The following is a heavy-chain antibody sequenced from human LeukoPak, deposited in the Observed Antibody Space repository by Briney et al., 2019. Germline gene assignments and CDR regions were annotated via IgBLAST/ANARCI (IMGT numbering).Heavy chain of an antibody. D-gene: IGHD3-10*01. CDR2: FYISGST. Sequence: SQTLSLTCTVSDASISSGTYYWSWIRQPAGRGLEWIGRFYISGSTNYNPSLESRVTISVDTSKNQIFLKVSSVTAADTAVYYCAGSTMVRGDPGLFDYWGQGTLVTVSS. J-gene: IGHJ4*02. CDR1: DASISSGTYY. V-gene: IGHV4-61*02. CDR3: AGSTMVRGDPGLFDY.